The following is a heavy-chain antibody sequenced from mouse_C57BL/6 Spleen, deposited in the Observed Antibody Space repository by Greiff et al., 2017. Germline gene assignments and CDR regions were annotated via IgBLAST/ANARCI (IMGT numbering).Heavy chain of an antibody. D-gene: IGHD2-3*01. CDR1: GFTFSSYG. CDR2: ISSGGSYT. CDR3: ARHDGYLYAMDY. Sequence: EVKLVESGGDLVKPGGSLKLSCAASGFTFSSYGMSWVRQTPDKRLEWVATISSGGSYTYYPDSVKGRFTISRDNAKNTLYLQMSSLKSEDTAMYYCARHDGYLYAMDYWGQGTSGTVSS. J-gene: IGHJ4*01. V-gene: IGHV5-6*02.